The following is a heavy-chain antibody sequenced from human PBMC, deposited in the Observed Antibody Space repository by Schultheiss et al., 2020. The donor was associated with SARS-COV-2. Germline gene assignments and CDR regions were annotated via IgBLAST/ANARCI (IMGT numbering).Heavy chain of an antibody. J-gene: IGHJ3*02. CDR1: GDSIRGYY. V-gene: IGHV4-4*07. Sequence: ETLSLTCTVSGDSIRGYYWSWIRQPAGKGLEWIGRIYTSGSTNYNPSLKSRVTMSVDTSKNQFSLKLSSVTAADTAVYYCARKTQLLYAFDIWGQGTMVTVSS. CDR2: IYTSGST. CDR3: ARKTQLLYAFDI. D-gene: IGHD2-2*01.